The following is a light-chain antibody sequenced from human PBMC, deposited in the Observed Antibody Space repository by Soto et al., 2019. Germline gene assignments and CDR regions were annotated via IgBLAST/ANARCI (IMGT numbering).Light chain of an antibody. Sequence: VGTQPPSVSVSPGEGGAISCTGSSSNIGADYDVHWYQQLPGTPPKLLIFGNSNGPSGVHDRFSGSKSATSAYLTISGLHAEDEGAYSRKSYEHGPYACVLGTGTKVPAL. J-gene: IGLJ1*01. CDR3: KSYEHGPYACV. V-gene: IGLV1-40*02. CDR2: GNS. CDR1: SSNIGADYD.